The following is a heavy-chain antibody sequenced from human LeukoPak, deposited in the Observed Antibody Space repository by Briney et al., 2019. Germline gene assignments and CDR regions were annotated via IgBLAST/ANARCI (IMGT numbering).Heavy chain of an antibody. V-gene: IGHV3-15*07. CDR2: IKSKTDGGTT. J-gene: IGHJ4*02. Sequence: GRSLRLSCAASGFTFSSYAMHWVRQAPGKGLEWVGRIKSKTDGGTTDYAAPVKGRFTISRGDSKNTLYLQMNSLKTEDTAVYYCTTDLGSTLSWGQGTLVTVSS. D-gene: IGHD2/OR15-2a*01. CDR3: TTDLGSTLS. CDR1: GFTFSSYA.